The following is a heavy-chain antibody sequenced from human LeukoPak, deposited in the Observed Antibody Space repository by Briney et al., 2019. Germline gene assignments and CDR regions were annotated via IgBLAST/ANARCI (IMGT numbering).Heavy chain of an antibody. CDR3: ARADYSNQDC. CDR1: GGSISSGSYY. V-gene: IGHV4-61*02. D-gene: IGHD4-11*01. CDR2: IYTSGST. J-gene: IGHJ4*02. Sequence: PSETLSLTYTVSGGSISSGSYYWSWIRQPAGKGLEWIGRIYTSGSTNYNPSLKSRVTISVDTSKNQFSLKLSSVTAADTAVYYCARADYSNQDCWGQGTLVTVSS.